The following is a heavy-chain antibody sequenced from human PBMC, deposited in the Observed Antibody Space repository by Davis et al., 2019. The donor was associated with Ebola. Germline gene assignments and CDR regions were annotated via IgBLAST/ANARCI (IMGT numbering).Heavy chain of an antibody. V-gene: IGHV3-21*01. CDR3: ARDLRFLGWERSLGY. CDR2: ISSSSSYI. CDR1: GFNFSSYS. Sequence: GESLKIPCAASGFNFSSYSMNWVRQAPGKGLEWVSSISSSSSYIYYADSVKGRFTISRDNAKNSLYLQMNSLRAEDTAVYYCARDLRFLGWERSLGYWGQGTLVTVSS. D-gene: IGHD3-3*01. J-gene: IGHJ4*02.